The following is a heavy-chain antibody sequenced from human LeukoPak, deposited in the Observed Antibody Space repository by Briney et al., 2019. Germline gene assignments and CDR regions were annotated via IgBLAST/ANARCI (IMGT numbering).Heavy chain of an antibody. J-gene: IGHJ6*03. Sequence: GGSLRLSCEGSGFTFDDYTMHWVRQAPGKGLEWVSLINRGGSTTVYAESVKGRFTISRDNSKNSLYLQMNSLRPEDTALYYCAKDSATAYYYMDVWGKGTTVTVSS. CDR3: AKDSATAYYYMDV. CDR1: GFTFDDYT. CDR2: INRGGSTT. D-gene: IGHD5-12*01. V-gene: IGHV3-43*01.